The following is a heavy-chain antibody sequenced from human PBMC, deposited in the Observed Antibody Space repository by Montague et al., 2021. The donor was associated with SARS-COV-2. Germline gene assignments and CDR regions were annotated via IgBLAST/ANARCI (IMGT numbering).Heavy chain of an antibody. D-gene: IGHD3-10*01. CDR2: ISGVGDST. V-gene: IGHV3-43*02. CDR1: GFNFDDYA. CDR3: ARDTVFYGSGSGH. Sequence: SLRLSCAASGFNFDDYAMNWVRQAPGKGLEWVSLISGVGDSTFYGDSVKGRFTISRDNTKNSLYLQMNSLRTEDTALYFCARDTVFYGSGSGHWGQGTLVTVSS. J-gene: IGHJ4*02.